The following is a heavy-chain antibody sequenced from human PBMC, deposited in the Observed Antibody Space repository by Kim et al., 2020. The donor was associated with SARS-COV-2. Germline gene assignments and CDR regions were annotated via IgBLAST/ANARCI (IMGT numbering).Heavy chain of an antibody. D-gene: IGHD3-10*01. CDR1: GYTFTSYG. CDR2: ISAYNGNT. CDR3: ARYGQGVITPYYYYGMDV. Sequence: ASVKVSCKASGYTFTSYGISWVRQAPGQGLEWMGWISAYNGNTNYAQKLQGRVTMTTDTSTSTAYMELRSLRSDDTAVYYCARYGQGVITPYYYYGMDVWGQGTTVTVSS. J-gene: IGHJ6*02. V-gene: IGHV1-18*01.